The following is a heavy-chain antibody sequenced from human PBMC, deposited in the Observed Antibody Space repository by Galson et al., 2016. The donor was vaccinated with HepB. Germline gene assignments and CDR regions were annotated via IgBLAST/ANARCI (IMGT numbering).Heavy chain of an antibody. CDR2: YSGST. J-gene: IGHJ4*02. CDR3: ASGYCSGGSCYFDS. V-gene: IGHV4-31*02. Sequence: YSGSTYYTPSLKSRVTISADTSTNEFSLKLSSVTAADAAVYYCASGYCSGGSCYFDSWGQGTLVTVSS. D-gene: IGHD2-15*01.